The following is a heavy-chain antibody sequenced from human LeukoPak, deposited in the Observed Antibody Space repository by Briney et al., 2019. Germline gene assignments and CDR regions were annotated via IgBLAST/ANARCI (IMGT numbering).Heavy chain of an antibody. CDR2: ISGSGGST. CDR3: AKALRGITMVRGVIIILDY. V-gene: IGHV3-23*01. J-gene: IGHJ4*02. Sequence: GGSLRLSCAASGFTFSSYDMSWVRQAPGKGREWVSAISGSGGSTYYADSVKGRFTISRDNSKNTLYLQMNSLRAEDTAVYYCAKALRGITMVRGVIIILDYWGQGTLVTVSS. D-gene: IGHD3-10*01. CDR1: GFTFSSYD.